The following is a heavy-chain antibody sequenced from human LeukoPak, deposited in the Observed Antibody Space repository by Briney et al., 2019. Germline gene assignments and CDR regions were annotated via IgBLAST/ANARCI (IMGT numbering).Heavy chain of an antibody. V-gene: IGHV3-30*04. Sequence: GRSLRLSCAASGFTFSSYAMHWVRQAPGKGLEWVAVISYDGSNKYYADSVKGRFTISRDNSKNTLYLQMNSLRAEDTAVYYCARDYYDSSGYYYPLDYWGQGTLVTVSS. D-gene: IGHD3-22*01. CDR3: ARDYYDSSGYYYPLDY. CDR1: GFTFSSYA. J-gene: IGHJ4*02. CDR2: ISYDGSNK.